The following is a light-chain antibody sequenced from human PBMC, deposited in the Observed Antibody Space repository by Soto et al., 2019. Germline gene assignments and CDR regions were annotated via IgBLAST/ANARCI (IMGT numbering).Light chain of an antibody. CDR2: DVS. Sequence: QSALTQPASVSGSPGQSITISCTGTSSDVGGYNYVSWYQQHPGKAPKLMIYDVSNRPSGVSNRFSGSKSGNTASLTISGLQAEDGADYYGSSYTSSSTSYGFGTGTKVTVL. CDR1: SSDVGGYNY. V-gene: IGLV2-14*01. CDR3: SSYTSSSTSYG. J-gene: IGLJ1*01.